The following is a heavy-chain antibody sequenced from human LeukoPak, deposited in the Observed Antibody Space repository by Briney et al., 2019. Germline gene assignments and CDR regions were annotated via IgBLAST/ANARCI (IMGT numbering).Heavy chain of an antibody. D-gene: IGHD3/OR15-3a*01. CDR2: MNPNSGNT. V-gene: IGHV1-8*01. CDR3: ARALSWTTESYYYMDV. CDR1: GYTFTSYD. Sequence: ASVKVSCKASGYTFTSYDINWVRQATGQGLEWVGWMNPNSGNTGYAQKFQGRVTMTKNTSISTAYMDLTSLRSEDTAVYYCARALSWTTESYYYMDVWGKGTPVTVS. J-gene: IGHJ6*03.